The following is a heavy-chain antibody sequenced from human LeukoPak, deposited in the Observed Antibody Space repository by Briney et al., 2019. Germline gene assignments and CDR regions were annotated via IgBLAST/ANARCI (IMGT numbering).Heavy chain of an antibody. D-gene: IGHD3-10*01. CDR3: ARDYYGSGSYYNGRED. J-gene: IGHJ4*02. CDR2: IYYSGST. Sequence: PSQTLSLTCTVSGGSISSGDYYWSWIRQPPGKGLEWIGYIYYSGSTYYNPSLKSRVTISVDTSKNQFSLKLCSVTAADTAVYYCARDYYGSGSYYNGREDWGQGTLVTVSS. CDR1: GGSISSGDYY. V-gene: IGHV4-30-4*01.